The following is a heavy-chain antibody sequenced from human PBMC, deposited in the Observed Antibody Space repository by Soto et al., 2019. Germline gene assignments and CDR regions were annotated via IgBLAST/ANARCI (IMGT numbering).Heavy chain of an antibody. V-gene: IGHV1-69*01. J-gene: IGHJ5*02. D-gene: IGHD4-4*01. CDR1: GGTFSSYA. CDR2: IIPIFGTA. CDR3: AREADYTVTTSYNWFDP. Sequence: SVKVSCQASGGTFSSYAISWVREAPVQGLEWMGGIIPIFGTANYAQKFQGRVTITADESTSTAYMELSSLRSEDTAVYYCAREADYTVTTSYNWFDPWGQGTLVTVSS.